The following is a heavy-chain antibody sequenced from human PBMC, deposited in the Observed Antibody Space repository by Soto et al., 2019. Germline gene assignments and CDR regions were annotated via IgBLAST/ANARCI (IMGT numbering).Heavy chain of an antibody. D-gene: IGHD1-20*01. CDR1: GGTFSSYA. J-gene: IGHJ6*02. CDR3: ARPNWNDYYYYGMDV. Sequence: SVKVSCKASGGTFSSYAISWVRQAPGQGLEWMGGIIPIFGTANYAQKFQGRVTITADESTSTAYMELSSLRSEDTAVYYCARPNWNDYYYYGMDVWGQGTTVTVSS. V-gene: IGHV1-69*13. CDR2: IIPIFGTA.